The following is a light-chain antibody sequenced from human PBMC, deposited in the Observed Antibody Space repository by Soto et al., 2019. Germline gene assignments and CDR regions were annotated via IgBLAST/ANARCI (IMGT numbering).Light chain of an antibody. Sequence: QSALTQPASVSGSPGQSITISCTGTSSDVGSYNRVSWYQQPPGTAPRLIIHDVSNRPSGVSPRFSGSKSGNTASLTISGLQAEDEADYFCNSYTTSSTYVFGTGTKVTVL. CDR2: DVS. V-gene: IGLV2-18*02. CDR1: SSDVGSYNR. J-gene: IGLJ1*01. CDR3: NSYTTSSTYV.